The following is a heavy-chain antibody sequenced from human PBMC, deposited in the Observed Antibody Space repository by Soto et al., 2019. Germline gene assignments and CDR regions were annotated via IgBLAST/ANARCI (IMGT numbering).Heavy chain of an antibody. V-gene: IGHV1-18*01. J-gene: IGHJ6*02. D-gene: IGHD3-3*01. Sequence: ASVQVSCKASGYTFTSYGISWVRQAPGQGLEWMGWISAYNGNTNYAQKLQGRVTMTTDTSTSTAYMELRSLRSDDTAVYYCARDDGDFCSGYYPLYYGMDVWGQGTTVTVSS. CDR2: ISAYNGNT. CDR1: GYTFTSYG. CDR3: ARDDGDFCSGYYPLYYGMDV.